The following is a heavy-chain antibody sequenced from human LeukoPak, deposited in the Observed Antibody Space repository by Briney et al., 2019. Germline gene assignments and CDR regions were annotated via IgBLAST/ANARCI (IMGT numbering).Heavy chain of an antibody. D-gene: IGHD5-24*01. CDR2: INPSGGST. CDR3: ARAEEMATITDY. J-gene: IGHJ4*02. V-gene: IGHV1-46*01. Sequence: GASVKVSCKASGYTFTSYYMHWVRQAPGQGLEWMGIINPSGGSTSYAQKFQSRVTMTRDTSTSTVYMELSSLRSEDAAVYYCARAEEMATITDYWGQGTLFTVSS. CDR1: GYTFTSYY.